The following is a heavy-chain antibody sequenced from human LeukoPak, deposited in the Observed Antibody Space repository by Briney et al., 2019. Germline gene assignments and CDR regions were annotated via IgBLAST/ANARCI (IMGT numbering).Heavy chain of an antibody. Sequence: GGSLRLSCAASGFTFSSYAMSWVRQAPGKGLEWVSAISGSGDSTYYADSVKGRFTISRDNSKNTLYLQMNSLRAEDTAVYYCAKEMLGIVVEAVDYWGQGTLVTVSS. CDR2: ISGSGDST. J-gene: IGHJ4*02. D-gene: IGHD3-22*01. CDR1: GFTFSSYA. CDR3: AKEMLGIVVEAVDY. V-gene: IGHV3-23*01.